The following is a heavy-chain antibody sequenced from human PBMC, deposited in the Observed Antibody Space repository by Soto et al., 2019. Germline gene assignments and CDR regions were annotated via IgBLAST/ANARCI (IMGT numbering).Heavy chain of an antibody. D-gene: IGHD6-6*01. CDR1: GFKFDDFG. CDR2: ISWNSGLI. Sequence: PGGSLRLSCAASGFKFDDFGMHWVRQPPGKGLEWVSCISWNSGLIGYADSVKGRFTISRDNAKNSLYLQMNSLRADDTAFYYCEREKSIAARPFDYWGEGTLVTVSS. CDR3: EREKSIAARPFDY. J-gene: IGHJ4*02. V-gene: IGHV3-9*01.